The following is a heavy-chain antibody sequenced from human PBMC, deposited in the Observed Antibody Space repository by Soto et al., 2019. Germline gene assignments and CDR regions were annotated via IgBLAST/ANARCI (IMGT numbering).Heavy chain of an antibody. J-gene: IGHJ5*02. D-gene: IGHD2-15*01. V-gene: IGHV1-46*01. Sequence: QVQLVQSGAEVKKPGASVKVSCKASGYTFTSYYMHWVRQAPGQGLEWMGIINPSGGSTSYAQKFRGRVTMTLHRTTSTVYKALSSLRSEDTAVYYCARDGADCSGGSCYSRNNWFDPWGQGTLVTVSS. CDR2: INPSGGST. CDR1: GYTFTSYY. CDR3: ARDGADCSGGSCYSRNNWFDP.